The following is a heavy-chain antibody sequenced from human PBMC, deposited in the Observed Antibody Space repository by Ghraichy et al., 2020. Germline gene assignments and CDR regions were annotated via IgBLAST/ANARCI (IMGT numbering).Heavy chain of an antibody. J-gene: IGHJ4*02. CDR1: GFTFNNYA. Sequence: GGSLRLSCAASGFTFNNYAMTWVRQAPGKGLEWVALISGSAISTSYADSVKGRFTISRDNSKNTLHLQMTGLRADDTAVYYCATTGAVGGTTKTYYFDYWGQGTQVTVSS. CDR3: ATTGAVGGTTKTYYFDY. D-gene: IGHD1-26*01. V-gene: IGHV3-23*01. CDR2: ISGSAIST.